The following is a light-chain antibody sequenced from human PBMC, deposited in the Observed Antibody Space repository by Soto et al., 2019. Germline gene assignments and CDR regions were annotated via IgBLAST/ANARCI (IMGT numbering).Light chain of an antibody. CDR2: GAS. J-gene: IGKJ1*01. CDR3: QQYNNWSS. Sequence: EIVMTQSPATLSVSLGDRATLSCRASQSVSSNLAWYQLKPGQAPRLLIYGASTRATGIPARFSGSGSGTEFTLTISSLQSEDFAVYYCQQYNNWSSFGQGTKVDIK. CDR1: QSVSSN. V-gene: IGKV3-15*01.